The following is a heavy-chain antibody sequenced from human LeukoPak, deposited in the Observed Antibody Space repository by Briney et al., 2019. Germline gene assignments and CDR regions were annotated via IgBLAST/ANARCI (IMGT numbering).Heavy chain of an antibody. CDR3: ARDSGFLPYNWFDT. CDR1: GFSFGTFA. V-gene: IGHV3-30-3*01. Sequence: QSGGSLRLSCAASGFSFGTFAMDWVRQAPGKGLEWVAVITYDGSDKYYADSVKGRFSISRDNSKNTLYLQMNSLRAEDTAVYYCARDSGFLPYNWFDTWGQGTLVTVSS. D-gene: IGHD2-15*01. CDR2: ITYDGSDK. J-gene: IGHJ5*02.